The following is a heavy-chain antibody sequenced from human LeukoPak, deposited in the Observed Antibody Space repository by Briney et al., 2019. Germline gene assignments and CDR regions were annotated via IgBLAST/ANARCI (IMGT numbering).Heavy chain of an antibody. J-gene: IGHJ4*02. CDR3: ARDNIPQWELH. D-gene: IGHD1-26*01. V-gene: IGHV3-30-3*01. CDR1: GFTFNTYS. Sequence: GGSLRLSCVASGFTFNTYSMHWVRQAPGKGLEWVAVLSFDGDEKHYADSVKGRFTISRDNSKNTLYLQMNSLRAEDTAVYYYARDNIPQWELHWGQGTLVTVSS. CDR2: LSFDGDEK.